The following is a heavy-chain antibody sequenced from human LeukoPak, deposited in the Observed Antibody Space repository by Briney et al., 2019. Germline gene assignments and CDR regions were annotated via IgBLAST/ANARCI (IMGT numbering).Heavy chain of an antibody. J-gene: IGHJ3*02. CDR3: AKDTRPTYYYDSSGHDAFDI. CDR1: GFTFGGFA. Sequence: GGSLRLSCAASGFTFGGFAMAWVRQTPGKGLEWVSGILAGGTNTYYADSVKGRFTISRDNSKNTLYLQMNSLRAEDTAVYYCAKDTRPTYYYDSSGHDAFDIWGQGTMVTVSS. D-gene: IGHD3-22*01. CDR2: ILAGGTNT. V-gene: IGHV3-23*01.